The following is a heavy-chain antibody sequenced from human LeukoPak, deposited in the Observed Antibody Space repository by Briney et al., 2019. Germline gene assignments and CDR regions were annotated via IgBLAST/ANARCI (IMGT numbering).Heavy chain of an antibody. V-gene: IGHV6-1*01. Sequence: SQTLSPTCAISGDIFSSNSAAWNWITQSPSRGLEWLGRTYYRSKWYNDYAVSVKSRITINPDTSKNQFSLQLNSVTPEDTAVYYCARSTYNWNWFDPWGQGTLVTVSS. CDR1: GDIFSSNSAA. CDR3: ARSTYNWNWFDP. D-gene: IGHD1-20*01. J-gene: IGHJ5*02. CDR2: TYYRSKWYN.